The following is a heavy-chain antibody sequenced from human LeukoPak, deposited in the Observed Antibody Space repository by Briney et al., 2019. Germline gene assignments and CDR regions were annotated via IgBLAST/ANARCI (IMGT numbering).Heavy chain of an antibody. Sequence: SETLSLTCTVSGGSISSYYWSWIRQPPRKGLECIGYIYYSGSTNYNPSLKSRVTISVDTSKNQFSLKLSSVTAADTAVYYCARRDGYNSDDYYYGMDVWGQGTTVTVSS. CDR2: IYYSGST. D-gene: IGHD5-12*01. CDR3: ARRDGYNSDDYYYGMDV. V-gene: IGHV4-59*08. J-gene: IGHJ6*02. CDR1: GGSISSYY.